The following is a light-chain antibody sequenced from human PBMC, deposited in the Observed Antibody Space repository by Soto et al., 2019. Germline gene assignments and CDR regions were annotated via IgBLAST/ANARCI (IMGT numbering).Light chain of an antibody. V-gene: IGLV2-18*01. Sequence: QSALTQPPSVSGSPGQSVTISCTGSSSDVGRYNRVSWYQQPPGTAPKLMIYEVSNRPSGVPDRFSGSKSGNTASLTISGLQDEDEADYYCCFFTGTASQYVFGPGTKLTVL. CDR1: SSDVGRYNR. CDR3: CFFTGTASQYV. CDR2: EVS. J-gene: IGLJ1*01.